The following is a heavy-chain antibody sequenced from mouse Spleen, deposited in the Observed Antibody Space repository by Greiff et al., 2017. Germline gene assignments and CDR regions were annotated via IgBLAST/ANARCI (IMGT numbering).Heavy chain of an antibody. CDR1: GYTFTSYW. Sequence: VQLQQPGAELVKPGASVKLSCKASGYTFTSYWMHWVKQRPGQGLEWIGMIHPNSGSTNYNEKFKSKATLTVDKSSSTAYMQLSSLTSEDSAVYYCARSGSLGVNLDYWGQGTTLTVSS. J-gene: IGHJ2*01. D-gene: IGHD4-1*01. CDR2: IHPNSGST. CDR3: ARSGSLGVNLDY. V-gene: IGHV1-64*01.